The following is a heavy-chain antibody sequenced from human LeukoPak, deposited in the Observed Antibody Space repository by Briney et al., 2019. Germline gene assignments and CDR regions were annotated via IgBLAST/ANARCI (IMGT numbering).Heavy chain of an antibody. CDR2: IRYDGSNK. CDR3: TTAGGLLLY. D-gene: IGHD2-15*01. J-gene: IGHJ4*02. V-gene: IGHV3-30*02. CDR1: GFTFSSYG. Sequence: PGGSLRLSCAASGFTFSSYGMHWVRQAPGKGLEWVAFIRYDGSNKYYADSVKGRFTISRDNSKNTLYLQMNSLKTEDTAVYYCTTAGGLLLYWGQGTLVTVSS.